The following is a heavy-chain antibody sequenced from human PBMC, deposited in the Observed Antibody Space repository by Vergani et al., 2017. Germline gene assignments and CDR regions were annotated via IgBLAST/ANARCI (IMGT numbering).Heavy chain of an antibody. CDR2: IFPGDPDT. J-gene: IGHJ4*02. CDR1: PNSFFSHW. D-gene: IGHD3-10*01. Sequence: EVQLVQSGAEVKKSGESLKISCQVSPNSFFSHWVAWVRQTPGKGLEWIGIIFPGDPDTRYSPSFQGQVTMSAATSIETVYLQWRSLKTSDTGTYFCARAYNRGLGHFDYWGQGTRVTVS. CDR3: ARAYNRGLGHFDY. V-gene: IGHV5-51*03.